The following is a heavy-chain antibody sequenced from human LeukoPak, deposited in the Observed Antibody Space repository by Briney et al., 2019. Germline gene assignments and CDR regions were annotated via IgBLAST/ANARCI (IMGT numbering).Heavy chain of an antibody. CDR1: GFTFSSYA. V-gene: IGHV3-48*01. D-gene: IGHD5-18*01. CDR3: ARSLRGYSWYFDY. Sequence: PGGSLRPSCAASGFTFSSYAMSWVRQAPGKGLEWVSYISSSSSTIYYADSVKGRFTISRDNAKNSLYLQMNSLRAEDTAVYYCARSLRGYSWYFDYWGQGTLVTVSS. J-gene: IGHJ4*02. CDR2: ISSSSSTI.